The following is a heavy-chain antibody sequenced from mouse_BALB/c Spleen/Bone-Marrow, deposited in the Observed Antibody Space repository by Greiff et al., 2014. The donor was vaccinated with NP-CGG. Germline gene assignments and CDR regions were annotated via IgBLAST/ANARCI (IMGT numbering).Heavy chain of an antibody. J-gene: IGHJ2*01. CDR3: TTLARNKFDY. CDR2: IYPGNSDT. CDR1: GYTFSNYW. V-gene: IGHV1-5*01. D-gene: IGHD3-1*01. Sequence: VQLQQSGTVLARPGAAGKMSCKASGYTFSNYWMHWVKQRPGQGLEWIGTIYPGNSDTTYNQKFKGKAPLNAVTSTSTAYMELSSLTNEDSAVYYCTTLARNKFDYWGQGTTLTVSS.